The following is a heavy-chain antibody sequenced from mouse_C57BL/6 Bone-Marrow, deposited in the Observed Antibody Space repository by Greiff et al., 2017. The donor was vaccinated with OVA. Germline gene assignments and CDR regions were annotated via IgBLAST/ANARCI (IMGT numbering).Heavy chain of an antibody. CDR3: AREDYYGSSYHWYFDV. J-gene: IGHJ1*03. D-gene: IGHD1-1*01. Sequence: EVKLMESGGGLVQPGGSLKLSCAASGFTFSDYYMYWVRQTPEKRLEWVAYISNGGGSTYYPDTVKGRFTISRDNAKNTLYLQMSRLKSEDTAMYYCAREDYYGSSYHWYFDVWGTGTTVTVSS. CDR2: ISNGGGST. V-gene: IGHV5-12*01. CDR1: GFTFSDYY.